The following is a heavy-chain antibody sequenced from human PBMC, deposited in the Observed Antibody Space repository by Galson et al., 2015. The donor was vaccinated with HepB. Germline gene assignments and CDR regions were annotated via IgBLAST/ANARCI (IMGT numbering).Heavy chain of an antibody. J-gene: IGHJ4*02. CDR3: ARLSGRWQPDY. D-gene: IGHD2-15*01. Sequence: ETLSLTCTVSGGSISSSSYYWGWIRQPPGKGLEWIGSIYYSGSTYYNPSLKSRVTISVDTSKNQFSLKLSSVTAADTAVYYCARLSGRWQPDYWGQGTLVTVSS. V-gene: IGHV4-39*01. CDR1: GGSISSSSYY. CDR2: IYYSGST.